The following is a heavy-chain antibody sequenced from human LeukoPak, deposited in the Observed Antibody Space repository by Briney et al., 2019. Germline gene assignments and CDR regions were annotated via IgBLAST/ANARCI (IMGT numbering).Heavy chain of an antibody. J-gene: IGHJ6*02. CDR2: IYYSGST. V-gene: IGHV4-61*01. Sequence: PSETLSLTCTVSGGSISGSSYYWSWIRQPPGKGLEWIGYIYYSGSTNYNPSLKSRVTISVDTSKNQFSLKLSSVTAADTAVYYCARVRDSYYYYYGMDVWGQGTTVTASS. CDR3: ARVRDSYYYYYGMDV. CDR1: GGSISGSSYY. D-gene: IGHD2-21*02.